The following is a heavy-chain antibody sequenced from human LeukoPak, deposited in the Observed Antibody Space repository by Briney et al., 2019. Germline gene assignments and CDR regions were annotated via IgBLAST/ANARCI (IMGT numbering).Heavy chain of an antibody. V-gene: IGHV1-69*05. CDR2: IIPIFGTA. J-gene: IGHJ4*02. CDR3: ARDSTSSSWFDY. D-gene: IGHD6-13*01. CDR1: RGTFSSYA. Sequence: ASVKVSCKASRGTFSSYAISWVRQAPGQGLEWMGGIIPIFGTANYAQKFQGRVTITTDESTSTAYMELSSLRSEDTAVYYCARDSTSSSWFDYWGQGTLVTVSS.